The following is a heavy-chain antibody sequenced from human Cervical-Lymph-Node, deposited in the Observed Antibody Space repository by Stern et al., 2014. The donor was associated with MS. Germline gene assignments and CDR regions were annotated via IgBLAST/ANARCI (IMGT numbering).Heavy chain of an antibody. CDR1: GYTFTMFG. CDR2: ISPYTSNT. V-gene: IGHV1-18*01. Sequence: QVQLVQSGPEVKKPGASVRVPCKASGYTFTMFGLSWVRQAPGQGLEWMGWISPYTSNTNFAEKFQGRVTLTTDTSTDTAYMELRNLKSDDTAVYYCARVGYYESSGFFMYWGQGTLVTVSS. D-gene: IGHD3-22*01. J-gene: IGHJ4*02. CDR3: ARVGYYESSGFFMY.